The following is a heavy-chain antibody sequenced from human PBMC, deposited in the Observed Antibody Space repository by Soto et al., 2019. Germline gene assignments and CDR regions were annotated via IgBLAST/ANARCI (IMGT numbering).Heavy chain of an antibody. CDR2: ISGSGRST. V-gene: IGHV3-23*01. J-gene: IGHJ4*02. CDR1: GFTISSYS. Sequence: PGASLSLSCAASGFTISSYSMSWVRQAPGEGLEWVSAISGSGRSTYYADSVKGRFTISSDNSKNTLYLQMNSLRAGDTAVYYCAKDSIPKIVATKWGQGT. CDR3: AKDSIPKIVATK. D-gene: IGHD5-12*01.